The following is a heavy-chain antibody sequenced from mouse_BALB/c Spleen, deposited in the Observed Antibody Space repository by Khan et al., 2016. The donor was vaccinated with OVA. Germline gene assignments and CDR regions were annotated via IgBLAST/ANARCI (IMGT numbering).Heavy chain of an antibody. J-gene: IGHJ4*01. CDR1: GYSITSDYA. V-gene: IGHV3-2*02. CDR3: ARDGSRYNYAMDY. D-gene: IGHD2-3*01. CDR2: ISYSGST. Sequence: EVQLQESGPGLVKPSQSLSHTCTVTGYSITSDYAWNWIRQFPGNKLEWMGYISYSGSTNYNPSLKSRISITRDTSKNQFFLQLSSVTTEDTATYYCARDGSRYNYAMDYWGPGTAVTVSS.